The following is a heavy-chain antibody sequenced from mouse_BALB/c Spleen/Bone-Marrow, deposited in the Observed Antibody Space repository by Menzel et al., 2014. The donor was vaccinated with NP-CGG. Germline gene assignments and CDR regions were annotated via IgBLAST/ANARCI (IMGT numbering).Heavy chain of an antibody. CDR1: GFDFSRYW. CDR2: INPDSSTI. Sequence: EVMLVESGGGLVQPGGSLELSCAASGFDFSRYWMSWVRQAPGKGLEWIGEINPDSSTINYTPSLKDKFIISRDNAKNTLDLQMSRVRSEDAGLYYCARCGYYGFLHYWGQGTTLTVSS. V-gene: IGHV4-1*02. CDR3: ARCGYYGFLHY. J-gene: IGHJ2*01. D-gene: IGHD1-1*01.